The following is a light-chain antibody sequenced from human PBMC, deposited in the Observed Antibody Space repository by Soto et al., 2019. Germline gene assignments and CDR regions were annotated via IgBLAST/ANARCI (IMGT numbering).Light chain of an antibody. J-gene: IGKJ4*01. Sequence: EIVLLQSPATLSLSQRERATLSCRASQSVGSYLAWYQHKPGQAPRLLISDASNRATGIPARFSGSGSETDFTLTISSLEPEDSAVYYCQQRSNWPSLTVGGGTKVDIK. CDR2: DAS. CDR3: QQRSNWPSLT. V-gene: IGKV3-11*01. CDR1: QSVGSY.